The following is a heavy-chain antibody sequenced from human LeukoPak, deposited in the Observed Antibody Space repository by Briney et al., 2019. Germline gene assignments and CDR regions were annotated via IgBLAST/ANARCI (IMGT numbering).Heavy chain of an antibody. CDR2: ISSSSSYI. Sequence: GGSLRLSCAASGFTFSSYSMNWDRQAPGKGLEWVSSISSSSSYIYYADSVKDRFTISRDNAKNSLYLQMNSLRAEDTAVYYCARDSTDFDCWGQGTLVTVSS. J-gene: IGHJ4*02. CDR1: GFTFSSYS. V-gene: IGHV3-21*01. CDR3: ARDSTDFDC.